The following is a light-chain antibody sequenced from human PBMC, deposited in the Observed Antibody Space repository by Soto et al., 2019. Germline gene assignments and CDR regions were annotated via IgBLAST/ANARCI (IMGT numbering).Light chain of an antibody. J-gene: IGLJ1*01. CDR3: CSYTSALTPYV. Sequence: QSVLTQPASVSGSPGQSITISCTGTSSDIGAHDDVSWYQQHPGKVPKLLIYGVHDRPSGISNRFSGSKSGNVASLTISGLQAEEEADYYCCSYTSALTPYVFGTGTKVTVL. CDR1: SSDIGAHDD. CDR2: GVH. V-gene: IGLV2-14*03.